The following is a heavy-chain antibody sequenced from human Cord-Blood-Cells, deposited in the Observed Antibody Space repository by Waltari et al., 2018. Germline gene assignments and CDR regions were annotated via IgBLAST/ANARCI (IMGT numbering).Heavy chain of an antibody. V-gene: IGHV1-69*01. CDR2: IIPIFGTA. J-gene: IGHJ5*02. CDR1: GGTFSSYA. CDR3: AREPYDYVWGSYRGFDP. D-gene: IGHD3-16*02. Sequence: QVQLVQSGAAVKKPGSSVKVSCKASGGTFSSYAISWVRQAPGQGLEWMGGIIPIFGTANYAQKFQGSVTITADESTSTAYMELSSLRSEDTAVYYCAREPYDYVWGSYRGFDPWGQGTLVTVSS.